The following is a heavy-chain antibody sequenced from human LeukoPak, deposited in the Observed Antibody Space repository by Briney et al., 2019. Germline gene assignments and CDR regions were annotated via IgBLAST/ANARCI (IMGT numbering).Heavy chain of an antibody. V-gene: IGHV3-21*01. Sequence: PGGSLRLSCSASGFTFSSYTMNWVRQAPGKGLEWVSSISGRSTYIFYADSVKGRFTISRDNAKNSLSLQTNSLRAEDTAVYYCARGLGTTVTNEYYYDSSGYYDGGLDYWGQGTLVTVSS. J-gene: IGHJ4*02. CDR3: ARGLGTTVTNEYYYDSSGYYDGGLDY. D-gene: IGHD3-22*01. CDR2: ISGRSTYI. CDR1: GFTFSSYT.